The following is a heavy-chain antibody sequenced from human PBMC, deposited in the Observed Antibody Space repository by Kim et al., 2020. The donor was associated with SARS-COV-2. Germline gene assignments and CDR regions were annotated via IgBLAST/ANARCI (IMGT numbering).Heavy chain of an antibody. J-gene: IGHJ6*02. V-gene: IGHV3-23*01. CDR1: GFTFSSYA. D-gene: IGHD2-2*01. CDR2: ISGSGGST. Sequence: GGSLRLSCAASGFTFSSYAMSWVRQAPGKGLEWVSAISGSGGSTYYADSVKGRFTISRDNSKNTLYLQMNSLRAEDTAVYYCANGPVVPAVSVVNYYYYGMDVWGQGTTVTVSS. CDR3: ANGPVVPAVSVVNYYYYGMDV.